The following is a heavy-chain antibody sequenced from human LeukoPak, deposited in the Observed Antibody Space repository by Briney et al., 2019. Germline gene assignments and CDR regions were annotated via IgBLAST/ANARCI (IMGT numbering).Heavy chain of an antibody. D-gene: IGHD3-10*01. J-gene: IGHJ6*02. CDR3: ARAPYYGSGSYYKGGIYYYYGMDV. CDR1: GGSFSGYY. V-gene: IGHV4-34*01. CDR2: INHSGST. Sequence: PSETLSLTCAVYGGSFSGYYWSWIRQPPGKGLEWIGEINHSGSTNYNPSLKSRVTISVDTSKNQFSLKLSSVTAVDTAVYYCARAPYYGSGSYYKGGIYYYYGMDVWGQGTTVTVSS.